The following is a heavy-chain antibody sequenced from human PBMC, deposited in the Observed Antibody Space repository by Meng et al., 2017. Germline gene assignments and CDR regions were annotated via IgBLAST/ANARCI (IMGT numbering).Heavy chain of an antibody. D-gene: IGHD6-25*01. V-gene: IGHV1-2*06. Sequence: VQLVQSGAEVKKPGASVKVSCKPSGYNFPDYYIHWVRRAPGQGLEWMGRINPKSGDTHYAQKFQARVTMTGDTSISTAYMELSELRSDDTAMYYCARDEDISAAGKLFGDYWGQGTLVTVSS. CDR2: INPKSGDT. CDR1: GYNFPDYY. J-gene: IGHJ4*02. CDR3: ARDEDISAAGKLFGDY.